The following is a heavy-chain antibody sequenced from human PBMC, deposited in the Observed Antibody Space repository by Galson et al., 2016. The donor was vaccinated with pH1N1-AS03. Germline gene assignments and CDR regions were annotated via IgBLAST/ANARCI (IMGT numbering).Heavy chain of an antibody. D-gene: IGHD2-21*01. CDR2: IDPRDSDA. CDR1: GSDFIHYW. V-gene: IGHV5-51*01. J-gene: IGHJ3*02. Sequence: QSGAEVKKPGESLKISCKASGSDFIHYWIGWVRQMPGKGLEWMGVIDPRDSDARYSSSFQGQVTISADKSITTAHLQWGSLKASDTGMYFCARHRQSETYSEPFDIWGQGTMVTVSS. CDR3: ARHRQSETYSEPFDI.